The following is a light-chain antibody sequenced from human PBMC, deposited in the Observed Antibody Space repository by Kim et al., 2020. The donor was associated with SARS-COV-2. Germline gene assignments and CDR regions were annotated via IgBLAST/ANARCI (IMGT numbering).Light chain of an antibody. V-gene: IGLV3-21*04. CDR1: NIGSKS. CDR2: YDS. J-gene: IGLJ1*01. CDR3: QVWDSSSDHPGV. Sequence: PGKTARITCGGNNIGSKSVHWYQQKPGQAPVLVIYYDSDRPSGIPERFSGSNSGNTATLTISRVEAGDEADYYCQVWDSSSDHPGVFGTGTKVSVL.